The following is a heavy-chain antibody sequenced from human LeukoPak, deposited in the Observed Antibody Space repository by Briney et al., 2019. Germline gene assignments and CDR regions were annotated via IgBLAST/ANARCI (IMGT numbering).Heavy chain of an antibody. D-gene: IGHD3-3*01. CDR3: ARTYYDFWSGYTFDY. J-gene: IGHJ4*02. V-gene: IGHV1-8*03. Sequence: GSVTVSRKASGDTLTSYDITCVRQPGGQGLACMGCMNPNSGNTGYAQKFQGRVTITRNTSISTAYMELSSLRSEDTAVYYCARTYYDFWSGYTFDYWGQGTLVTVSS. CDR2: MNPNSGNT. CDR1: GDTLTSYD.